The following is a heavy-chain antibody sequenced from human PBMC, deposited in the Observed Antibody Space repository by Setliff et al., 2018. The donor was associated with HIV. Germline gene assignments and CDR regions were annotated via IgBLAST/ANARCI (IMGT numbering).Heavy chain of an antibody. V-gene: IGHV5-51*01. Sequence: LGESLTISCKGSGYSFTTYWIGWVRQMPGKGLEWMGIIYPGDSDTRYSPSFQGQVTISADKSISTAYLQWSSLKASDTAMYYCARQPIRWSDAFDIWGQGTMVTVSS. CDR3: ARQPIRWSDAFDI. D-gene: IGHD4-17*01. CDR2: IYPGDSDT. J-gene: IGHJ3*02. CDR1: GYSFTTYW.